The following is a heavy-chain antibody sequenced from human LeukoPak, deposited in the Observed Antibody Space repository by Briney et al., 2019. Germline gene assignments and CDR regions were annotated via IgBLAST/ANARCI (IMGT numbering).Heavy chain of an antibody. CDR2: ISVYNGDT. Sequence: ASVKVSCKASGYTFSSYGISWVRQAPGQGLEWMGWISVYNGDTNYAQKLQGRVTMTTDTSTSTAYMELRSLRSDDTAVYYCARDSALTYYYDSSGPYWGQGTLVTVSS. J-gene: IGHJ4*02. V-gene: IGHV1-18*01. D-gene: IGHD3-22*01. CDR1: GYTFSSYG. CDR3: ARDSALTYYYDSSGPY.